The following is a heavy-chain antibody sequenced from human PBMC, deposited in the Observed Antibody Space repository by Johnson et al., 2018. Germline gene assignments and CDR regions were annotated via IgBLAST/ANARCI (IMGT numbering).Heavy chain of an antibody. CDR1: GFTFTTFG. CDR2: ITYDGSKE. J-gene: IGHJ4*02. D-gene: IGHD6-19*01. CDR3: AKDGRVAVAATGYFDY. V-gene: IGHV3-30*18. Sequence: QVQLVQSGGGVVQPGRSLRLTCAVSGFTFTTFGMHWVRQAPGKGLEWVAVITYDGSKELYADSVKGRFTISRDDSKNTVTLQMNSLVVEDTAVYYCAKDGRVAVAATGYFDYLGQGTLVTVSS.